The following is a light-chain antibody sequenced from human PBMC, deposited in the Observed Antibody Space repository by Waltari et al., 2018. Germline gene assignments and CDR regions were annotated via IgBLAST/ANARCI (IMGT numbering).Light chain of an antibody. CDR2: KDS. Sequence: SYELTQPPSVSVSPGQQARITCSSDALQTQYAYWYQQKPGQAPVLVIYKDSERPSGIPERFSGSSSGTTVTLTISGVQAEDEADYYCQSADSSGTYVVFGGGTKLTVL. CDR1: ALQTQY. V-gene: IGLV3-25*03. J-gene: IGLJ2*01. CDR3: QSADSSGTYVV.